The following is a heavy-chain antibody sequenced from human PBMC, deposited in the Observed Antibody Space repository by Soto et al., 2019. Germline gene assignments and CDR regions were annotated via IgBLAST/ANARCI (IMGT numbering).Heavy chain of an antibody. Sequence: EVQLVESGGGLVQPGGSLRLSCVASGFTFRTYWMAWVRQAPEKGLEWVANIKYDESEKYYVDFVKGRFTVSRDNARNSLFVQMNSLRAEDTAVYYCARVRTEIYYGMDVWGQGTTVTVSS. J-gene: IGHJ6*02. CDR1: GFTFRTYW. CDR2: IKYDESEK. CDR3: ARVRTEIYYGMDV. V-gene: IGHV3-7*05.